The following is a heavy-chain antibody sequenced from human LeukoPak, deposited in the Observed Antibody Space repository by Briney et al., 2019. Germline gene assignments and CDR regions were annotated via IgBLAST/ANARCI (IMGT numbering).Heavy chain of an antibody. V-gene: IGHV1-46*01. Sequence: ASVKVSCKASGYAFTSYYMHWVRQAPGQGLEWMGIINPSGGSTSYAQKFQGRVTMTRDTSTSTVYMELSSLRSEDTAVYYCARTSGSYDGGDYWGQGTLVTVSS. CDR2: INPSGGST. D-gene: IGHD1-26*01. CDR3: ARTSGSYDGGDY. J-gene: IGHJ4*02. CDR1: GYAFTSYY.